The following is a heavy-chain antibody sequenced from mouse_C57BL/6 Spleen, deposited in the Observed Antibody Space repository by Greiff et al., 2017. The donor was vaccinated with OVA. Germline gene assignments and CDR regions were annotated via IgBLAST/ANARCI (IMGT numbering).Heavy chain of an antibody. CDR1: GYTFTSYW. D-gene: IGHD1-1*01. J-gene: IGHJ4*01. Sequence: QVQLKQPGAELVMPGASVKLSCKASGYTFTSYWMHWVKQRPGQGLEWIGEIDPSDSYTNYNQKFKGKSTLTVDKSSSTAYMQLSSLTSEDSAVYYCARWGTTTVVDAMDYWGQGTSVTVSS. CDR2: IDPSDSYT. V-gene: IGHV1-69*01. CDR3: ARWGTTTVVDAMDY.